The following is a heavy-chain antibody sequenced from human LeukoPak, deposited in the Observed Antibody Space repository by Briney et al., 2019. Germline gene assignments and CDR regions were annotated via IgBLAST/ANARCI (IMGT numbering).Heavy chain of an antibody. V-gene: IGHV3-30*04. CDR3: AKESPGSSSHDY. Sequence: PGRSLRLSCAASGFTFSSYAMHWVRQAPGKGLEWVTIISFDGSNKYYADSVKGRFTISRDNSKNTLYLQMNSLRAEDTAVYYCAKESPGSSSHDYWGQGTLVTVSS. CDR2: ISFDGSNK. D-gene: IGHD6-13*01. CDR1: GFTFSSYA. J-gene: IGHJ4*02.